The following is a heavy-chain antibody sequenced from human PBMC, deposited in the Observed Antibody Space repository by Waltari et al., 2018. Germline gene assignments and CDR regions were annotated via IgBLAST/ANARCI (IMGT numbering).Heavy chain of an antibody. D-gene: IGHD1-20*01. CDR2: IYSGGST. V-gene: IGHV3-23*03. CDR3: AKETLTGYLDY. CDR1: GFPFSSSA. Sequence: EVQLLESGGGLVQPGGSLRLSCAASGFPFSSSAMSWVRQAPGKGLGWVSVIYSGGSTYYADSVKGRFTISRDNSKNTLYLQMNSLRAEDTAVYYCAKETLTGYLDYWGQGTLVTVSS. J-gene: IGHJ4*02.